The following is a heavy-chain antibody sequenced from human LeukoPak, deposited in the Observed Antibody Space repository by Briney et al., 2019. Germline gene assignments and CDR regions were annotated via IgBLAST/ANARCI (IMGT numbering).Heavy chain of an antibody. D-gene: IGHD4-17*01. CDR3: ARHSYDYGDYTDAFDI. CDR1: GYTFTSYA. V-gene: IGHV7-4-1*02. CDR2: INTNTGNP. J-gene: IGHJ3*02. Sequence: ASVKVSCKASGYTFTSYAMNWVRQAPGQGLEWMEWINTNTGNPTYAQGFTGRFVFSLDTSVSTAYLQISSLKAEDTAVYYCARHSYDYGDYTDAFDIWGQGTMVTVSS.